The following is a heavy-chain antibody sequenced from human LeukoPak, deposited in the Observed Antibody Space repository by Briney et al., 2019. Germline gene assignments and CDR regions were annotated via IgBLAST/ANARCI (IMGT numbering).Heavy chain of an antibody. D-gene: IGHD2-21*02. CDR2: ISQDGSNN. CDR1: GFTFSSYW. CDR3: ARDRYGSSGDWGPSDY. J-gene: IGHJ4*02. V-gene: IGHV3-30-3*01. Sequence: GGSLRLSCAASGFTFSSYWMTWVRQAPGKGLEWVAVISQDGSNNYYADSVKGRLTISGDNSKNTLYVQMNSLRAEDTAVYYCARDRYGSSGDWGPSDYWGQGTLVTVSS.